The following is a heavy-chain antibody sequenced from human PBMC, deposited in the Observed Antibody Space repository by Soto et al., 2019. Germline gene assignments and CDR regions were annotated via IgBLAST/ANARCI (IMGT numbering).Heavy chain of an antibody. D-gene: IGHD1-26*01. CDR1: GGSIRNGDYY. Sequence: SETLSLTCAVSGGSIRNGDYYWGWIRQPPGKGLEWIGYVYYSGTTYSHPSLNSRVSISVDTSENQFSLRLTSVTAADTAVYYCVTVNLVGAAYYFDYWGPGTLVTVSS. CDR3: VTVNLVGAAYYFDY. CDR2: VYYSGTT. J-gene: IGHJ4*02. V-gene: IGHV4-30-4*01.